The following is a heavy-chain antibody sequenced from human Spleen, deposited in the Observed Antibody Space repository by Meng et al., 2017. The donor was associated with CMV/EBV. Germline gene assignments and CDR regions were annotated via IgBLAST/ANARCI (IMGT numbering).Heavy chain of an antibody. V-gene: IGHV4-4*07. CDR1: GDSFRSYF. CDR2: IQSSGTT. Sequence: SETLSLTCIVSGDSFRSYFWGWIRQPAGKGLDCIGHIQSSGTTNDSLSLKSRLTMSGGTSHNHFSLKLSSVTAADTAVYYCARTSYSNYRSAPGYFDYWGQGTLVTVSS. J-gene: IGHJ4*02. D-gene: IGHD4-11*01. CDR3: ARTSYSNYRSAPGYFDY.